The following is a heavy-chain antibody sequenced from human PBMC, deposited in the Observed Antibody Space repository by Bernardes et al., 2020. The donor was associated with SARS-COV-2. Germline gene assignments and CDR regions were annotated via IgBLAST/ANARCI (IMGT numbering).Heavy chain of an antibody. CDR1: GGSISSGSYY. CDR2: IYTSGST. CDR3: AREGDGSSWSPQASLWFDP. D-gene: IGHD6-13*01. J-gene: IGHJ5*02. Sequence: SETLSLTCTVSGGSISSGSYYWSWIRQPAGKGLEWIGRIYTSGSTIYNPSLKSRVIISLDTSKNQISLKVSSVTAADTAVYYCAREGDGSSWSPQASLWFDPWGQGTLVTVSS. V-gene: IGHV4-61*02.